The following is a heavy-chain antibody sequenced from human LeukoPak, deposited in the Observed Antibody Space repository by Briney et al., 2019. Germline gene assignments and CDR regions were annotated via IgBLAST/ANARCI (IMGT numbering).Heavy chain of an antibody. CDR2: ISGSGGST. CDR3: ARAKSVKRTYYYGSGSYSSYTPDAFDI. CDR1: GFTFSSYG. V-gene: IGHV3-23*01. D-gene: IGHD3-10*01. Sequence: GGSLRLSCAASGFTFSSYGMSWVRQAPGKGLEWVSAISGSGGSTYYADSVKGRFTISRDNSKNTLYLQMNSLRAEDTAVYYCARAKSVKRTYYYGSGSYSSYTPDAFDIWGQGTMVTVSS. J-gene: IGHJ3*02.